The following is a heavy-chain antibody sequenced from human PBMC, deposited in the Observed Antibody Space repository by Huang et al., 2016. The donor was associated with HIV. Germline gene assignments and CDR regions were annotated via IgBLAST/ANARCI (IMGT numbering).Heavy chain of an antibody. CDR2: IDPGASDT. V-gene: IGHV5-51*03. J-gene: IGHJ6*03. CDR1: GYSFRSYW. Sequence: EVQLVQSGAEVKKPGESLRISCKGSGYSFRSYWIGWVRQMPGKGLECMGIIDPGASDTRYTPSVQGRVTISADKSISTAYLRWSSLKASDTAMYYCAREGGSRYYMDVWGKGTTVTVSS. CDR3: AREGGSRYYMDV. D-gene: IGHD3-16*01.